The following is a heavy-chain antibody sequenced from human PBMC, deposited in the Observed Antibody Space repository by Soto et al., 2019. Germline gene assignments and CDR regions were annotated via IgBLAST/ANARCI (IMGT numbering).Heavy chain of an antibody. D-gene: IGHD3-16*01. CDR2: ISYDGSRK. CDR1: GFTFSSHG. J-gene: IGHJ4*02. CDR3: AKDRVESGLGEIDY. Sequence: GGSLRLSCAASGFTFSSHGMHWVRQAPGKGLEWMAVISYDGSRKYYVDSVKGRFTISRDNFKNTLYLQMNSLRVEGTAVYHCAKDRVESGLGEIDYWGQGTLVTVSS. V-gene: IGHV3-30*18.